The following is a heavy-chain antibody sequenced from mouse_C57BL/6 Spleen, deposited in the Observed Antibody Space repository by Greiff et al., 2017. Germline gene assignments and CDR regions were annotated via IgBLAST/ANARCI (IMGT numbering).Heavy chain of an antibody. J-gene: IGHJ3*01. CDR1: GYAFSSYW. CDR3: ARSRSSGSAWFAY. D-gene: IGHD3-2*02. V-gene: IGHV1-80*01. CDR2: IYPGDGDT. Sequence: VQLQQSGAELVKPGASVKISCKASGYAFSSYWMNWVKQRPGKGLAWIGQIYPGDGDTNYNGKFKGKATLTADKSSSTAYMQLSSLTSEDSAVYFCARSRSSGSAWFAYWGQGTLVTVSA.